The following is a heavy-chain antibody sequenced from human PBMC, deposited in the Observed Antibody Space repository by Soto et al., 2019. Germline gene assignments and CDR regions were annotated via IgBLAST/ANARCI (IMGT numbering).Heavy chain of an antibody. CDR3: AKDPHSGWIRGERDNWFDP. CDR2: ISYDGSNK. D-gene: IGHD6-19*01. Sequence: GGSLRLSCAASGFTFSSYGMHWVRQAPGKGLEWVAVISYDGSNKYYADSVKGRFTISRDNSKNTLYLQMNSLRAEDTAVYYCAKDPHSGWIRGERDNWFDPWGQGTLVTVSS. CDR1: GFTFSSYG. J-gene: IGHJ5*02. V-gene: IGHV3-30*18.